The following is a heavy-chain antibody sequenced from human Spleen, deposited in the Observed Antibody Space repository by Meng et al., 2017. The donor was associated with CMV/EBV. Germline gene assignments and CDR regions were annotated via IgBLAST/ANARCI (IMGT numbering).Heavy chain of an antibody. CDR3: VISVLDQESFDY. V-gene: IGHV1-2*02. D-gene: IGHD2-2*03. CDR1: GYTFTGYY. CDR2: INPNSGGT. J-gene: IGHJ4*02. Sequence: SCKASGYTFTGYYMHWVRQAPGQGLEWMGWINPNSGGTNYSQKFQGRVTVTRDTSISTAYMELNGLRSDDTAVYYCVISVLDQESFDYWGQGTLVTVSS.